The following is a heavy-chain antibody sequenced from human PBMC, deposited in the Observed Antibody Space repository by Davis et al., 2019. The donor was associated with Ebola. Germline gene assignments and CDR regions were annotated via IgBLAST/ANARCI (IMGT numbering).Heavy chain of an antibody. Sequence: SETLSLTCTVSGGSISSYYWSWIRQPPGKGLEWIGYIYYSGSTNYNPSLKSRVTISVDTSKNQFSLKLSSVTAADPAVYYCARVGATEWDYYYGMDVWGQGTTVTVSS. D-gene: IGHD1-26*01. CDR3: ARVGATEWDYYYGMDV. V-gene: IGHV4-59*01. CDR2: IYYSGST. J-gene: IGHJ6*02. CDR1: GGSISSYY.